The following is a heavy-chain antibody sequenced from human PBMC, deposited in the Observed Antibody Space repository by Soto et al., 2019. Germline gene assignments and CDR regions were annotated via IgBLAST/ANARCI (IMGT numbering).Heavy chain of an antibody. CDR3: ARDYYWNYDY. V-gene: IGHV3-30-3*01. Sequence: QVQLVESGGGVVQPGRSLRLSCTASGFTFSGYAMHWVRQAPGQGLEWVTVISNDGNNKYYADSVKGRFIISRDNSKSTLDLQINSLPPEDTAIYYCARDYYWNYDYWGQGTLVTVSS. J-gene: IGHJ4*02. CDR1: GFTFSGYA. CDR2: ISNDGNNK. D-gene: IGHD1-7*01.